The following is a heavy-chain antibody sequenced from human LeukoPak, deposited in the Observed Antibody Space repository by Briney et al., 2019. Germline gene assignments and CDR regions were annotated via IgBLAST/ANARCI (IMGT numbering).Heavy chain of an antibody. J-gene: IGHJ4*02. CDR2: IYSGGST. CDR3: ARDLYDYGEDY. CDR1: GFTVSSNY. D-gene: IGHD4-17*01. V-gene: IGHV3-66*02. Sequence: PGGSLRPSCAASGFTVSSNYMSWVRQAPGKGLEWVSVIYSGGSTYYADSVKGRFTISRDNSKNTLYLQMNSLRAEDTAVYYCARDLYDYGEDYWGQGTLVTVSS.